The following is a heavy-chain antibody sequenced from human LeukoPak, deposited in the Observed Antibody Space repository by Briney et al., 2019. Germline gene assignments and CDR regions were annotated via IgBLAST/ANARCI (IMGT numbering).Heavy chain of an antibody. CDR3: ATSPHPDIVVVPASPPEGYYGMDV. Sequence: PSETLSLTCTVSGGSISSYYWSWIRQPPGKGLEWIGYIYYSGSTNYNPSLKSRVTISVDTSKNQFSLKLSSVTAADTAVYYCATSPHPDIVVVPASPPEGYYGMDVWGQGTTVTVSS. CDR2: IYYSGST. J-gene: IGHJ6*02. CDR1: GGSISSYY. V-gene: IGHV4-59*01. D-gene: IGHD2-2*01.